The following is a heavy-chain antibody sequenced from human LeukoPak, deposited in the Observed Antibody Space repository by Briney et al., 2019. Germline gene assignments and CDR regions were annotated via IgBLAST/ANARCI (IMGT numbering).Heavy chain of an antibody. V-gene: IGHV3-7*01. CDR3: AREGPRVTGTTRTWFDP. D-gene: IGHD1-7*01. CDR2: IKQDGSEK. J-gene: IGHJ5*02. CDR1: GFTFSSYW. Sequence: GGSLRLSCAASGFTFSSYWMSWFRQAPGKGLEWVANIKQDGSEKYYVDSVKGRFTISRDNAKNSLYLQMNSLRADDTAVYYCAREGPRVTGTTRTWFDPWGQGTLVTVSS.